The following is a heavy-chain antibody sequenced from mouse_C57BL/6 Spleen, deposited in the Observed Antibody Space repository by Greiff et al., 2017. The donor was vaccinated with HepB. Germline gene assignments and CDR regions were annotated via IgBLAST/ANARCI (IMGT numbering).Heavy chain of an antibody. V-gene: IGHV5-17*01. J-gene: IGHJ2*01. Sequence: DVKLQESGGGLVKPGGSLKLSCAASGFTFSDYGMHWVRQAPEKGLEWVAYISSGSSTIYYADTVKGRFTISRDNAKNTLFLQMTSLRSEDTAMYYCARGTVLDYWGQGTTLTVSS. CDR2: ISSGSSTI. CDR1: GFTFSDYG. D-gene: IGHD1-1*01. CDR3: ARGTVLDY.